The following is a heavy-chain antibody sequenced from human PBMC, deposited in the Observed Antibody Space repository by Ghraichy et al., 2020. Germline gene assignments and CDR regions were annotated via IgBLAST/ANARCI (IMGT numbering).Heavy chain of an antibody. CDR2: ISWNSGSI. CDR1: GFTFDDYA. J-gene: IGHJ4*02. CDR3: TKGSSGPTLSTLVDY. Sequence: LSLTCAASGFTFDDYAMHWVRQAPGKGLEWVSSISWNSGSIGYADSVKGRFTISRDNAKNSLYLQMNSLRAEDTALYYCTKGSSGPTLSTLVDYWGQGTLVTVSS. D-gene: IGHD2/OR15-2a*01. V-gene: IGHV3-9*01.